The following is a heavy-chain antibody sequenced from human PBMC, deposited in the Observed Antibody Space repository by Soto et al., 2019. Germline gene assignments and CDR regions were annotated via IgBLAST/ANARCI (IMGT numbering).Heavy chain of an antibody. CDR1: GFTFSTYA. J-gene: IGHJ6*02. Sequence: EVQLLESGGGLVQPGGSLRLSCAASGFTFSTYAMNWVRKAPGNGLEWASAISGSGGSIHYADSVKGRFTISRDNSKNTLYLQMNSLRDEDTAVYHCVKGYWKGDVWGQGTTVTVSS. V-gene: IGHV3-23*01. D-gene: IGHD1-1*01. CDR2: ISGSGGSI. CDR3: VKGYWKGDV.